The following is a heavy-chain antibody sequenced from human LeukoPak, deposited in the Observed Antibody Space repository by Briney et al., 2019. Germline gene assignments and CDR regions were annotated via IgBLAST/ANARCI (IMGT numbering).Heavy chain of an antibody. Sequence: SETLSLTCSVSGGSLSSRYWSWIRQPPGKGLELIGHIHDTGSTFYNPSLRGRVTISLDTSNNQFSLKLTSMTAADTAMYYCARQRTGQQLVLRYFDLWGRGTLVTVSS. CDR3: ARQRTGQQLVLRYFDL. D-gene: IGHD6-13*01. V-gene: IGHV4-59*11. CDR2: IHDTGST. CDR1: GGSLSSRY. J-gene: IGHJ2*01.